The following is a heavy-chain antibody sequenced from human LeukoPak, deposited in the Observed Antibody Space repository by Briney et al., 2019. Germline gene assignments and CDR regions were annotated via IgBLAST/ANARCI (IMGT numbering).Heavy chain of an antibody. V-gene: IGHV1-8*01. CDR2: MNPNSGNT. D-gene: IGHD2-15*01. CDR1: GYTFTSYD. J-gene: IGHJ5*02. Sequence: WASVKVSCKASGYTFTSYDINWVRQATGRGLEWMGWMNPNSGNTGYAQKFQGRVTMTRNTSISTAYMELSSLRSEDTAVYYCARGDTFGYCSGGSCYSVRWFDPWGQGTLVTVSS. CDR3: ARGDTFGYCSGGSCYSVRWFDP.